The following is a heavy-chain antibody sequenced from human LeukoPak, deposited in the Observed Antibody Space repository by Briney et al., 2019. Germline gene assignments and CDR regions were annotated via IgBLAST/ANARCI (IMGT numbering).Heavy chain of an antibody. V-gene: IGHV3-7*01. CDR3: ARTRGYSGYDRPSPPPYYYGMDV. D-gene: IGHD5-12*01. J-gene: IGHJ6*02. CDR1: GFTFSSYW. CDR2: IKQDGSEK. Sequence: PGGSLRLSCAASGFTFSSYWMSWVRQAPGKGLEWVANIKQDGSEKYYVDSVKGRFTISRDNAKNSLYLQMNSLRAEDTAVYYCARTRGYSGYDRPSPPPYYYGMDVWGQGTTVTVSS.